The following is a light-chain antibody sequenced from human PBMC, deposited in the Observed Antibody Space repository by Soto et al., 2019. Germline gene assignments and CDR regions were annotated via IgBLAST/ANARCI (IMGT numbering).Light chain of an antibody. CDR3: MQFAHFPRT. CDR2: QVS. CDR1: QSHVHGDGNTY. Sequence: DVVLTQTPLSSPVTLGQPASISCRSSQSHVHGDGNTYLSWLQQRPGQPPRLLIYQVSNRFSGVPDRFSASGAGTDFTLKISRVEAEDVGVYYCMQFAHFPRTFGQGTKLEI. V-gene: IGKV2-24*01. J-gene: IGKJ1*01.